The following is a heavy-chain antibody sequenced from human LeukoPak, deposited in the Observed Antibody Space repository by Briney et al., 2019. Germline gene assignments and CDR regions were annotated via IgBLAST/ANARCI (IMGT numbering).Heavy chain of an antibody. CDR2: INRSGST. V-gene: IGHV4-34*01. CDR1: GGSFSDYY. D-gene: IGHD5-18*01. J-gene: IGHJ4*02. Sequence: SETLSLTCAVYGGSFSDYYWSWIRQPPGKGLEWIGEINRSGSTNYNASLKSRVTISVDTSKNQFSLKLSSVTAADTAVYYCARGYSYGYFYWGQGTLVTVSS. CDR3: ARGYSYGYFY.